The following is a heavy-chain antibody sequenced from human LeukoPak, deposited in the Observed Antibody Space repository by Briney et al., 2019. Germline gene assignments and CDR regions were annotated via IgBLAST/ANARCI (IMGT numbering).Heavy chain of an antibody. Sequence: ASVKVSCKASGYTFTNYYIHWVRQAPGQGLEWMGIINLSGGGTTYAQKFQGRVTMTRDTSTSTAYMELSSLRSEDTAAYYCARGWEYFDYWGQGTLVTVSS. CDR1: GYTFTNYY. D-gene: IGHD1-26*01. CDR2: INLSGGGT. V-gene: IGHV1-46*01. J-gene: IGHJ4*02. CDR3: ARGWEYFDY.